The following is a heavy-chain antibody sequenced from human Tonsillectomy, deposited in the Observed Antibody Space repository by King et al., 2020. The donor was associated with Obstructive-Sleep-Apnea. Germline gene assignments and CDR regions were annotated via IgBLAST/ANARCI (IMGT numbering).Heavy chain of an antibody. D-gene: IGHD3-9*01. CDR2: FYYSGST. J-gene: IGHJ2*01. V-gene: IGHV4-31*03. CDR1: GGSISSGGYY. CDR3: ASTTYYDISWYFDL. Sequence: QLQESGPGLVKPSQTLSLTCTVSGGSISSGGYYWSWIRQHPGKGLEWIGYFYYSGSTYYNPSLKSRVTISVDTSKNHFSLKLSSVTAADTAVYYCASTTYYDISWYFDLWGRGTLVTVSS.